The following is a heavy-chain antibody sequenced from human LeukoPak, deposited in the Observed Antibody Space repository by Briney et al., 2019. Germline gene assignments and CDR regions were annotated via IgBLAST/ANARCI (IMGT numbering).Heavy chain of an antibody. V-gene: IGHV4-31*03. D-gene: IGHD3-10*01. CDR3: ARDKGWFGELSS. J-gene: IGHJ5*02. CDR2: IYYSGST. Sequence: TSHTLSLTCTVSGGSISSGGYYWSWIRQHPGKGLEWIGYIYYSGSTYYNPSLKSRVTISVDTSKNQFSLKLSSVTAADTAVYYCARDKGWFGELSSWGQGTLVTVSS. CDR1: GGSISSGGYY.